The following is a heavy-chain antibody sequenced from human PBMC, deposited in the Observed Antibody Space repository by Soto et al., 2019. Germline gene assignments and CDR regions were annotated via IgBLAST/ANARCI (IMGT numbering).Heavy chain of an antibody. CDR3: ASKPKRPQSSGGPLHNYYGMDV. V-gene: IGHV4-4*02. CDR2: IYHSGST. D-gene: IGHD2-15*01. CDR1: GGSISSSNW. J-gene: IGHJ6*02. Sequence: SETLSLTCAVSGGSISSSNWWSWVRQPPGKGLEWIGEIYHSGSTNYNPSLKSRVTISVDKSKNQFSLKLSSVTAADTAVYYCASKPKRPQSSGGPLHNYYGMDVWGQGTTVTVSS.